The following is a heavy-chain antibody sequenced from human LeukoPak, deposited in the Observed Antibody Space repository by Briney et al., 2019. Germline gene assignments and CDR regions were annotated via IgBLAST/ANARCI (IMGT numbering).Heavy chain of an antibody. CDR3: TRDGLYSSGWQRNFYY. CDR2: ISSSSSYI. J-gene: IGHJ4*02. V-gene: IGHV3-21*01. CDR1: GFTFSSYS. D-gene: IGHD6-19*01. Sequence: GGSLRLSCAASGFTFSSYSMNWVRQAPGKGLEWVSSISSSSSYIYYADSVKGRFTISRDNAKNSLYLQMNSLRAEDTAVYYCTRDGLYSSGWQRNFYYWGQGTLVTVSS.